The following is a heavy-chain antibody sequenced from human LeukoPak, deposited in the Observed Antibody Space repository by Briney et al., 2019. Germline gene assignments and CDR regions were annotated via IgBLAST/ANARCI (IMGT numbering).Heavy chain of an antibody. CDR3: ARHLSGSYKNWFDP. CDR2: IYYSGST. V-gene: IGHV4-59*08. Sequence: PSETLSLTCTVSGGSISSYYWSWIRQPPGKGLEWIGYIYYSGSTNYNPSLKSRVTISVDTSKNQFSLKLSSVTAADTAVYYCARHLSGSYKNWFDPWGQGTLVTVST. J-gene: IGHJ5*02. D-gene: IGHD1-26*01. CDR1: GGSISSYY.